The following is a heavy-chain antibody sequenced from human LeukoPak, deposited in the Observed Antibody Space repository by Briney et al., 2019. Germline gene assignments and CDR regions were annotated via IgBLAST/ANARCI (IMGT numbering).Heavy chain of an antibody. CDR2: ISGSGSVQ. Sequence: GGSLRLSCAASGFAFSSNAMTWVRQAPGKGLEWLSYISGSGSVQYYADSVKGRFTISRDNSKNILYLQMNSLRADDTAAYYCVKEASSGNFVTIDCWGQGTLVTVSS. V-gene: IGHV3-23*01. CDR3: VKEASSGNFVTIDC. CDR1: GFAFSSNA. J-gene: IGHJ4*02. D-gene: IGHD1-26*01.